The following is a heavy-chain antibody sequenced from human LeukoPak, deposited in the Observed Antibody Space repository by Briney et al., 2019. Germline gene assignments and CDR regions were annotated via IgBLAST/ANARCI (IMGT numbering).Heavy chain of an antibody. J-gene: IGHJ4*02. Sequence: PGGSLRLSCAASGFTVSSNFMSWVRQAPGKGLEWVSVIYSGGDTYYADSVKGRFTISRDNSKNTLYLQMNSLRAEDTAAYYCERDIGGIFDSWGQGTLVTVSS. V-gene: IGHV3-53*01. CDR2: IYSGGDT. D-gene: IGHD1-26*01. CDR1: GFTVSSNF. CDR3: ERDIGGIFDS.